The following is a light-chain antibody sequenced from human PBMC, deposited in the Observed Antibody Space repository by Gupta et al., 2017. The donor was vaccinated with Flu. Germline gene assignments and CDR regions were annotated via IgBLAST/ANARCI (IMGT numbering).Light chain of an antibody. CDR2: GAS. J-gene: IGKJ4*01. V-gene: IGKV3-20*01. Sequence: PATLSLSPGDGATLPCRASQIISSGYLEWYQQKPGQPPRLIIYGASSRAMGVTDRFSGSGAGKHFTLTSSRREHEDFAVYYWQQDCSSLTFGGGTKVEIK. CDR1: QIISSGY. CDR3: QQDCSSLT.